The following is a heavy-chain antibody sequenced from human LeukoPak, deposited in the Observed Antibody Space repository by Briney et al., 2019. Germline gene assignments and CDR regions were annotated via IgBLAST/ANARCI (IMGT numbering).Heavy chain of an antibody. Sequence: SVKVSCKASGGTFSSYAISWVRQAPGQGLEWMGRIIPIFGTANYAQKFQGRVTITTDESTSTAYMELSSLRSVDTAVYYCAGDSSGYYFDYWGQGTLVTVSS. CDR3: AGDSSGYYFDY. V-gene: IGHV1-69*05. CDR1: GGTFSSYA. CDR2: IIPIFGTA. J-gene: IGHJ4*02. D-gene: IGHD3-22*01.